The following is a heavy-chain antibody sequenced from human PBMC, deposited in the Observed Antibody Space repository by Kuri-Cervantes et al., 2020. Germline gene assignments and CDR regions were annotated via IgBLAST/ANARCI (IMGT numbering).Heavy chain of an antibody. J-gene: IGHJ4*02. V-gene: IGHV4-30-4*01. CDR2: IYYSGST. Sequence: SETLSLTCTVSGGSISSGDYYWSWIRQPPGKGLEWIGYIYYSGSTYYNPSLKSRVTISIDRSQNQFSLKLSSVTAADTAVYYCARGSTYYDKALDYWGQGTLVTVSS. CDR3: ARGSTYYDKALDY. D-gene: IGHD3-22*01. CDR1: GGSISSGDYY.